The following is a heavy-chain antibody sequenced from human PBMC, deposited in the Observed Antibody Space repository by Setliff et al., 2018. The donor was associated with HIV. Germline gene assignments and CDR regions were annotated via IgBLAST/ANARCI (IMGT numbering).Heavy chain of an antibody. D-gene: IGHD2-15*01. J-gene: IGHJ4*02. CDR2: IWSDGSNK. CDR1: GFIFSNYV. CDR3: AKHHYCSGSSCSYDF. Sequence: PGGSLRLSCAASGFIFSNYVMHWVRQAPGKGLEWVAVIWSDGSNKYYADSVKGRFTISRDNSKNTLYPQMNSLRAEDTAVYYCAKHHYCSGSSCSYDFWGRGTLVTVSS. V-gene: IGHV3-33*06.